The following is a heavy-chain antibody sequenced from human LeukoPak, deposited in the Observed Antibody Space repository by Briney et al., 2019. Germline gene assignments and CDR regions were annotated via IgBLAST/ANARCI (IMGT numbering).Heavy chain of an antibody. V-gene: IGHV3-21*01. CDR1: GFSFGSYS. D-gene: IGHD3-22*01. CDR2: ITSSGSYI. Sequence: PGGSLRLSCAVSGFSFGSYSMNWVRQAPGKGLEWVSSITSSGSYINCADSVKGRFTTSRDNAKNSLYLQMNSPRAEDTAVYYCARKGYYDSGTFDIWGQGTMVTVSS. CDR3: ARKGYYDSGTFDI. J-gene: IGHJ3*02.